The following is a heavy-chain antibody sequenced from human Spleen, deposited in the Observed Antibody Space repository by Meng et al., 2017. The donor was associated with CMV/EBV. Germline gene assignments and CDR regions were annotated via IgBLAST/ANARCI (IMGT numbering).Heavy chain of an antibody. J-gene: IGHJ4*02. V-gene: IGHV3-30*01. D-gene: IGHD1-26*01. CDR1: GFTFSTYA. Sequence: YGFTFSTYAMDWVRQAPGKGLEWVALISDDGHNKHYAESAKGRFTISRDNSKNTVYLQMNSLGADDTALYYCARQRLRGSYYYYFDYWGQGTLVTVSS. CDR2: ISDDGHNK. CDR3: ARQRLRGSYYYYFDY.